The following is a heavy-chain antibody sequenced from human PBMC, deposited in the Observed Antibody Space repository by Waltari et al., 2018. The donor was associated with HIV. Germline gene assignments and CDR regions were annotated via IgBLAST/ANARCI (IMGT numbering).Heavy chain of an antibody. Sequence: EVQLVQSGAEVKKSGESLRISCKTSGYRSTNYWINWVRQMPGKGLEWMGRIDLSDSYTNYSPSFQGDGTISVYKSISAAYLQWSSLKASDTAIYYCAGQWSSGSYFDYWGQGTLVTVSS. D-gene: IGHD3-10*01. CDR1: GYRSTNYW. CDR2: IDLSDSYT. V-gene: IGHV5-10-1*01. J-gene: IGHJ4*02. CDR3: AGQWSSGSYFDY.